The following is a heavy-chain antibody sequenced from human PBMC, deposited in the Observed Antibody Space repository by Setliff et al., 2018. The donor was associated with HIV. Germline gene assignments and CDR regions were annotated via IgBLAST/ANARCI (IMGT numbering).Heavy chain of an antibody. CDR3: ARLTTTYYYDSSAYYHPV. D-gene: IGHD3-22*01. CDR1: GGSFSGYY. J-gene: IGHJ4*02. V-gene: IGHV4-34*01. CDR2: INHSGST. Sequence: PSVTLSLTCAVYGGSFSGYYWSWIRQPPGKGLEWIGEINHSGSTNYNPSLKSRVTISVDTSKNQFSLKLSSVTAADTAVFYCARLTTTYYYDSSAYYHPVWGQGTLVTVSS.